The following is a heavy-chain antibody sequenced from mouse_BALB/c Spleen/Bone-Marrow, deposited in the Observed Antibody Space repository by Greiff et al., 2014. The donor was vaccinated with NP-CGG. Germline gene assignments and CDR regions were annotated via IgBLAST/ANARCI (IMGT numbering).Heavy chain of an antibody. J-gene: IGHJ1*01. Sequence: QVQLQQSGPELVKPGASVKISCKASGYSFTSYYIHWVKQRPGQGLEWIGWIFPGGGNTKYNEKFKGKATLTADTSSSTAYMQLSSLTSEDSAVYFCARIHYGSSYGYFDVWGAGTTVTVSS. CDR3: ARIHYGSSYGYFDV. CDR1: GYSFTSYY. CDR2: IFPGGGNT. D-gene: IGHD1-1*01. V-gene: IGHV1-66*01.